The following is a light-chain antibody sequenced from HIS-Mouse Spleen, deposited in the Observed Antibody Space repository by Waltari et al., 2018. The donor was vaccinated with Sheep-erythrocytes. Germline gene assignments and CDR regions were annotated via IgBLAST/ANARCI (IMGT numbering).Light chain of an antibody. J-gene: IGLJ3*02. CDR3: SSYAGSNNWV. Sequence: QPALTQPPSASGSPGQSVTISCTGTSSDVGGYNYVSWYQQHPGKAPKLMISEVSKRPSGVPDRFSGSKSGNTASLTVSGLQAEDEADDYCSSYAGSNNWVFGGGTKLTVL. CDR2: EVS. CDR1: SSDVGGYNY. V-gene: IGLV2-8*01.